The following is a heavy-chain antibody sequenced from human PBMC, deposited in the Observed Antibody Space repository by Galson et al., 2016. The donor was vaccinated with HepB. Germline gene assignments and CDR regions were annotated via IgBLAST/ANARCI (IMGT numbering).Heavy chain of an antibody. V-gene: IGHV1-3*01. CDR1: GYAFTSYD. D-gene: IGHD3-16*02. CDR2: ISAGSGNT. CDR3: ARDLIGNLDV. Sequence: SVKVSCKASGYAFTSYDMHWVRQSPGQRLEWMGWISAGSGNTKYAEKFQGRVTFARDTSERTHYMELNSLTSEDTAVYYCARDLIGNLDVWGQGTTVTVSS. J-gene: IGHJ6*02.